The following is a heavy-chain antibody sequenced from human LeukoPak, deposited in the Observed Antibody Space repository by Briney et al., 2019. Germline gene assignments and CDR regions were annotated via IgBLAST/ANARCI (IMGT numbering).Heavy chain of an antibody. CDR3: AKGRNVILVVPAAIVVSAYYFDT. V-gene: IGHV3-23*01. CDR2: ISGSGGST. J-gene: IGHJ4*01. Sequence: GGSLRLSCAASGFTFSSYAMSWFRQAPGKGLEWVSAISGSGGSTYYADSVKGRFTISRDNSKNTLYLQMNSLRAEDTAVYNCAKGRNVILVVPAAIVVSAYYFDTGAQEPRSP. D-gene: IGHD2-2*01. CDR1: GFTFSSYA.